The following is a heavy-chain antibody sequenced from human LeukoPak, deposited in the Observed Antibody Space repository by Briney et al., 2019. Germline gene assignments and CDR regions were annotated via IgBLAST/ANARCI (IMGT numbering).Heavy chain of an antibody. D-gene: IGHD4-17*01. CDR1: GYTFTGYY. V-gene: IGHV1-2*02. CDR2: INPNSGGT. CDR3: ARDPRSYGDLDY. J-gene: IGHJ4*02. Sequence: VASVTVSCKASGYTFTGYYMHWVRQAPGQGLEWMGWINPNSGGTNYAQKFQGRVTITRDTSISTAYMELSRLRSDDTAVYYCARDPRSYGDLDYWGQGTLVTVSS.